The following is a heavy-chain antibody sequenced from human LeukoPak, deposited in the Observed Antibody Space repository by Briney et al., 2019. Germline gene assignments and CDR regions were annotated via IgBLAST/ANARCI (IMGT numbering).Heavy chain of an antibody. Sequence: GGSLRLSCAASGFSFSNYGMNWVRQAPGKGLEWVSAISGSGGSTYYADSVKGRFTISRDNSKNTLYLQMNSLRAEDTAVYYCAKPNCSGGSCSSYYYYYYMDVWGKGTTVTVSS. D-gene: IGHD2-15*01. V-gene: IGHV3-23*01. CDR1: GFSFSNYG. CDR3: AKPNCSGGSCSSYYYYYYMDV. J-gene: IGHJ6*03. CDR2: ISGSGGST.